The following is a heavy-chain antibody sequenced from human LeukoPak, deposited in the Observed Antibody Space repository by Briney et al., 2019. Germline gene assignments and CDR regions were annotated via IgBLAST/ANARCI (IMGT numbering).Heavy chain of an antibody. Sequence: VASVTVSFKASGYTFTSYGIRWVRQAPGQGLEWMGWISAYNGNTNYAQKLQGRVTMTTDTSTSTAYMELRSLRSDDTAVYYCARSPVWWELPTALDYWGQGTLVTVSS. J-gene: IGHJ4*02. D-gene: IGHD1-26*01. V-gene: IGHV1-18*01. CDR2: ISAYNGNT. CDR1: GYTFTSYG. CDR3: ARSPVWWELPTALDY.